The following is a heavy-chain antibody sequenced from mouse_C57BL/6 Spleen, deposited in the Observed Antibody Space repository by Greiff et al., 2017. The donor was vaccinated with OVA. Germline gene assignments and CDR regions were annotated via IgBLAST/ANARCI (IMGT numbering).Heavy chain of an antibody. CDR2: ISSGGSYT. CDR1: GFTFSSYG. V-gene: IGHV5-6*01. CDR3: ARRGYYYGSSYEDYAMDY. J-gene: IGHJ4*01. D-gene: IGHD1-1*01. Sequence: EVQVVESGGDLVKPGGSLKLSCAASGFTFSSYGMSWVRQTPDKRLEWVATISSGGSYTYYPDSVKGRFTISRDNAKNTLYLQMSSLKSEDTAMYYCARRGYYYGSSYEDYAMDYWGQGTSVTVSS.